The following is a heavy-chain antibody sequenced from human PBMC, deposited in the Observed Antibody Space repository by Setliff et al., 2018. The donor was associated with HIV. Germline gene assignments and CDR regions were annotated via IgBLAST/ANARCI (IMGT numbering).Heavy chain of an antibody. V-gene: IGHV3-23*01. D-gene: IGHD3-22*01. Sequence: GGSLRLSCAASGFTFSSYAMSWVRQAPGKGLEWVSAISGSGGSTYYADSVKGRFTISRDNSKNTLYLQMNSLRAEDTAVYYCAKALRISLLPGVDYWGQGTLVTVSS. J-gene: IGHJ4*02. CDR3: AKALRISLLPGVDY. CDR2: ISGSGGST. CDR1: GFTFSSYA.